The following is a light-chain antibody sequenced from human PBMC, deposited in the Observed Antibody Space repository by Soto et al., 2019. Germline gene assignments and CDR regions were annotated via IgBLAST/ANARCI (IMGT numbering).Light chain of an antibody. Sequence: EIVLTQSPGTLSLSPGERATLFCRASQSVDSTYLAWYQQKPGQAPRLLIYSASSRATGVPDRFSGRGSGTDVTLTISRLEPEDFAVYYCQQYGGSFLTFGQGTRLEIK. CDR2: SAS. CDR1: QSVDSTY. J-gene: IGKJ5*01. V-gene: IGKV3-20*01. CDR3: QQYGGSFLT.